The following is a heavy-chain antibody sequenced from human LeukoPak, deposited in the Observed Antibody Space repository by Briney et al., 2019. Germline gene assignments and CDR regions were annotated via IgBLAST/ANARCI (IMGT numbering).Heavy chain of an antibody. D-gene: IGHD6-19*01. CDR1: GFTVSSNY. CDR3: ARAASVAGTYALNH. V-gene: IGHV3-66*01. J-gene: IGHJ4*02. CDR2: IYGGGST. Sequence: GGSLRLSCAVSGFTVSSNYMSWVRQAPGKGLEWVSVIYGGGSTYYADSVKGRFTISRDNSKNTLYLQTNSLRAEDTAVYYCARAASVAGTYALNHWGQGTLATVSS.